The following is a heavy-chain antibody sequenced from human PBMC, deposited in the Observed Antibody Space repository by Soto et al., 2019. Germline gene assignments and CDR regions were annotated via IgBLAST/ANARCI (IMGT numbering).Heavy chain of an antibody. D-gene: IGHD3-10*01. CDR2: ISSSGNTI. Sequence: EVRLVESGGGLVQPGGSLRLSCAASGFTFRNYEMNWVRQAPGKGLEWISYISSSGNTISYADSVKGRFTISRDNAKNSLYLQMNGLTAEDTAVYYCARDSWFGDLSSLSFDYWGQGTLVTVSS. V-gene: IGHV3-48*03. CDR3: ARDSWFGDLSSLSFDY. J-gene: IGHJ4*02. CDR1: GFTFRNYE.